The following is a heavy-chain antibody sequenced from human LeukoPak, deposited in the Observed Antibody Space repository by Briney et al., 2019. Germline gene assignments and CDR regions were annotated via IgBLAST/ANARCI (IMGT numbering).Heavy chain of an antibody. CDR2: IYYSGST. CDR1: GGSISSSSYY. CDR3: ARENVVSHDAFDI. J-gene: IGHJ3*02. D-gene: IGHD2-8*02. V-gene: IGHV4-39*07. Sequence: TSETLSLTCTVSGGSISSSSYYWGWIRQPPGKGLEWIGSIYYSGSTYYNPSLKSRVTISVDTSKNQFSLKLSSVTAADTAVYYCARENVVSHDAFDIWGQGTMVTVSS.